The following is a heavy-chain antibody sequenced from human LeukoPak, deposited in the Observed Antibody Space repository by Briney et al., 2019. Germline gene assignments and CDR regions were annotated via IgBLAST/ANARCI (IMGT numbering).Heavy chain of an antibody. V-gene: IGHV3-30*18. CDR2: ISYDGSNK. Sequence: GGSLRLSCAASGFTFSSYGMHWVRQAPGEGLEWLAVISYDGSNKYYADSVKGRFTISRDNSKNTLYLQMNSLRAEDTAVYHCAKDADPSSFDYWGQGTLVTVSS. CDR3: AKDADPSSFDY. J-gene: IGHJ4*02. CDR1: GFTFSSYG.